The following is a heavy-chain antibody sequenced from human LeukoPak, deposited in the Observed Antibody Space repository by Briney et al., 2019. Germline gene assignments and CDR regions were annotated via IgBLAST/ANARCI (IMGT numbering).Heavy chain of an antibody. CDR2: IYYSGST. J-gene: IGHJ4*02. CDR3: ARADGYSFDY. D-gene: IGHD5-24*01. V-gene: IGHV4-31*03. Sequence: SETLSLTCTVSGGSISSGGYYWSWLRQHPEKGLEWLGYIYYSGSTYYNPSLKSRVIISVDTSKNQFSLKLSSVTAADTAVYYCARADGYSFDYWGQGTLVTVSS. CDR1: GGSISSGGYY.